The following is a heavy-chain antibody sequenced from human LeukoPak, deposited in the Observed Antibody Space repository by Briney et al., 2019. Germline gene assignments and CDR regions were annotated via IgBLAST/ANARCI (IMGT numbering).Heavy chain of an antibody. CDR2: INPNSGGT. V-gene: IGHV1-2*02. D-gene: IGHD3/OR15-3a*01. CDR3: ARSDWTTRVSSNWFDP. CDR1: GYTFTGYH. J-gene: IGHJ5*02. Sequence: GASVKVSCKASGYTFTGYHMHWVRQAPGQGLEWMGWINPNSGGTNYAQKFQGRVTMTRDTSINTAYMELSRLGSDDTAVYYCARSDWTTRVSSNWFDPWGQGTLVTVSS.